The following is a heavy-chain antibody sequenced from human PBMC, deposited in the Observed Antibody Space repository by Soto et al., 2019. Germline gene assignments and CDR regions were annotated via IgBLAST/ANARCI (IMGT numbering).Heavy chain of an antibody. V-gene: IGHV4-31*03. Sequence: SETLSLTCTVSGGSISSGGYYWSWIRQHPGKGLEWIGYIYYSGSTYYNPSLKSRVTISVDTSKNQFSLKLSSVTAADTAVYYCARAPVSSGWYANFDYWGQGTLVTVSS. CDR1: GGSISSGGYY. D-gene: IGHD6-19*01. CDR3: ARAPVSSGWYANFDY. J-gene: IGHJ4*02. CDR2: IYYSGST.